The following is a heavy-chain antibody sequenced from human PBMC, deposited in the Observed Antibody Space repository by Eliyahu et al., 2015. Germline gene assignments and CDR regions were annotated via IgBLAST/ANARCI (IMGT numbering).Heavy chain of an antibody. J-gene: IGHJ1*01. CDR3: AGRRYSSGWDAEYFQH. Sequence: QVQLQESGPGLVKPSETLSLTCTVSGGSISSYYWSWIRQPPGKGLEWIGYIYYSGSTNYNPSLKSRVTISVDTSKNQFSLKLSSVTAADTAVYYCAGRRYSSGWDAEYFQHWGQGTLVTVSS. D-gene: IGHD6-19*01. CDR2: IYYSGST. CDR1: GGSISSYY. V-gene: IGHV4-59*01.